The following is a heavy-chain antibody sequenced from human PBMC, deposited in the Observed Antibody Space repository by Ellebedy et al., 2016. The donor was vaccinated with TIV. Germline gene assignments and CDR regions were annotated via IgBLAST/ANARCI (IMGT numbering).Heavy chain of an antibody. CDR3: TKDSGFVAAAGTGF. J-gene: IGHJ4*02. CDR2: ISGFEQTT. Sequence: GESLKISCAASGFTFSSYAMSRVRQAPGKGLEWVSGISGFEQTTHYAESVEGRFAVSRDNSKNTLYLQMNSLRVEDTAVYYCTKDSGFVAAAGTGFWGQGTLVTVSS. CDR1: GFTFSSYA. V-gene: IGHV3-23*01. D-gene: IGHD6-13*01.